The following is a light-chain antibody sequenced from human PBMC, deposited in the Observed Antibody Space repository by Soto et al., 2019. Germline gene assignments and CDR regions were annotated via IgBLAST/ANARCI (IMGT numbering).Light chain of an antibody. V-gene: IGKV1-16*02. Sequence: DIQMTQSPSSLSASVGDRVTITCRASQGINNYLAWFQQKPGKAPKSLIYAASTLQSGVSSKFSGSGFGTDFTLIISSLQPEDFATYYCQQYNSYPLTFGGGTEVEIK. CDR3: QQYNSYPLT. CDR1: QGINNY. J-gene: IGKJ4*01. CDR2: AAS.